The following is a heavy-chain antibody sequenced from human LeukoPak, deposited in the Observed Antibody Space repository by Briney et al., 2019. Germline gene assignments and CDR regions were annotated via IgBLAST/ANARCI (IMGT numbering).Heavy chain of an antibody. CDR1: GFTFSSRDW. CDR2: IKQDGSEK. J-gene: IGHJ4*02. CDR3: TREVHSGSSDY. D-gene: IGHD1-26*01. Sequence: PGGSLRLSCVASGFTFSSRDWMTWVRQAPGKGLEWVANIKQDGSEKNYVDSVKGRFTISRDNSKNTLYLQMGSLRADDMAVYYCTREVHSGSSDYWGQGTLVTVSS. V-gene: IGHV3-7*01.